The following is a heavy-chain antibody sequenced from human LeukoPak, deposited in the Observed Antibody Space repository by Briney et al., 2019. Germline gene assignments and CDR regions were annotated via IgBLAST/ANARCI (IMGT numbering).Heavy chain of an antibody. CDR2: INPNSGGT. J-gene: IGHJ4*02. CDR3: ARDYDLLRGNFDY. Sequence: GASVKVSCKASGYTFTGYYVHWVRQAPGQGLEWMGWINPNSGGTNYAQKFQGRVTMTRDTSISTAYMELSRLRSDDTAVYYCARDYDLLRGNFDYWGQGTLVTVSS. V-gene: IGHV1-2*02. CDR1: GYTFTGYY. D-gene: IGHD3-3*01.